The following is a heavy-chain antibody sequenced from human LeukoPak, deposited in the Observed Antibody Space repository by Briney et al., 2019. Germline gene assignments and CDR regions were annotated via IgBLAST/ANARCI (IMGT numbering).Heavy chain of an antibody. D-gene: IGHD1-26*01. CDR1: GFTFSSYA. CDR2: ISGSGGST. J-gene: IGHJ4*02. V-gene: IGHV3-23*01. CDR3: AKHDSGTRTQIDY. Sequence: PGGSLRLSCAASGFTFSSYAMSWVRQAPGKGLEWVSAISGSGGSTYYADSVKGRFTISRDNSKNTLYVQMNGLRAEDTAVYYCAKHDSGTRTQIDYWGQGTLVTVSS.